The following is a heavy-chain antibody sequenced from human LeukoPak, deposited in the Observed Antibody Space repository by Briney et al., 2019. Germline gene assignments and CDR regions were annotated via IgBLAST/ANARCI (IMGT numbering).Heavy chain of an antibody. J-gene: IGHJ4*02. CDR1: GDSISSYY. CDR3: ARGDSSGYQVLDY. D-gene: IGHD3-22*01. CDR2: IYYSGST. V-gene: IGHV4-59*01. Sequence: SETLSLTCTVSGDSISSYYWTWIRQPPGKGLEWIGYIYYSGSTNYNPSLKSRVTISVDTSKNQFSLWLSSVTAADTAVYYCARGDSSGYQVLDYWGQGTLVTVSS.